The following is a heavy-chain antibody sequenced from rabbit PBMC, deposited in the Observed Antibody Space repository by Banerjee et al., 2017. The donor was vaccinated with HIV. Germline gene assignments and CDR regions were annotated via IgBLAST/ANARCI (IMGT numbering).Heavy chain of an antibody. Sequence: QEQLVEYGGDLVQPEGSLTLTCKASGLDFSYTYYMCWVRQAPGKGLEWIACIYAGTDGSTYYASWAKGRFTISKTSSTTVTLQMNSLTAADTATYFCARSYVSGSGAYRYYFSLWGPGTLVTVS. CDR2: IYAGTDGST. CDR3: ARSYVSGSGAYRYYFSL. CDR1: GLDFSYTYY. J-gene: IGHJ4*01. D-gene: IGHD1-1*01. V-gene: IGHV1S45*01.